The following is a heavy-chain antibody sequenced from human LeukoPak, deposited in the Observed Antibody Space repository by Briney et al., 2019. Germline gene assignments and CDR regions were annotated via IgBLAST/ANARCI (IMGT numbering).Heavy chain of an antibody. D-gene: IGHD4-17*01. Sequence: GGSLRLSCAASGFTFSTYFVHWVRQAPGKGLVWVSRINGDGISTTYADSVMGRFTISRDNAKNTLYLQMNSLRAEDTAVYFCARGHYGPDYWGQGTLVTVSS. J-gene: IGHJ4*02. CDR1: GFTFSTYF. V-gene: IGHV3-74*01. CDR2: INGDGIST. CDR3: ARGHYGPDY.